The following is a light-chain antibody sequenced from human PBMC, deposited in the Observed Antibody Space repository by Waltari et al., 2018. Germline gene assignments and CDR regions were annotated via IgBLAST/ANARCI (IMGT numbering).Light chain of an antibody. V-gene: IGKV4-1*01. Sequence: DIVMTQSPDSLAVSLGERATINCKSSQSLLYRSNNKQYLAWYQQKPGQPPKLLIYWASTRESGVPDRFSGSGSETDFTLTINSLQADDVAVYYCQQYYTLPRTFGQGTKVEIE. CDR3: QQYYTLPRT. CDR2: WAS. CDR1: QSLLYRSNNKQY. J-gene: IGKJ1*01.